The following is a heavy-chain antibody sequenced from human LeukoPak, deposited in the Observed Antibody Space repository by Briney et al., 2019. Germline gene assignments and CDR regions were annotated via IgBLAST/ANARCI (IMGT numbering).Heavy chain of an antibody. CDR2: IYYSGST. CDR3: ARQAARAFDY. CDR1: GGSISSYY. D-gene: IGHD6-25*01. V-gene: IGHV4-59*08. Sequence: SETLSLTCTVSGGSISSYYWSWIRQPPGKGLEWIGYIYYSGSTNYNPSLKSRVTISVDTSKNHFSLKLNSVTAADTAVYYCARQAARAFDYWGQGTLVTVSS. J-gene: IGHJ4*02.